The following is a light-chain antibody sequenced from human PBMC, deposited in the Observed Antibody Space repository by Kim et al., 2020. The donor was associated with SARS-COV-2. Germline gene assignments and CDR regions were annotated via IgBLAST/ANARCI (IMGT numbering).Light chain of an antibody. Sequence: SPGERASLSGRASQSVRSNLAWYQQKASQAPSLIIYSASTRATGVPARFSGSGSGTEFTLTISSLQSEDFAVYYCQQYTNWPPEYTFGQGTKLEI. J-gene: IGKJ2*01. CDR2: SAS. CDR3: QQYTNWPPEYT. V-gene: IGKV3-15*01. CDR1: QSVRSN.